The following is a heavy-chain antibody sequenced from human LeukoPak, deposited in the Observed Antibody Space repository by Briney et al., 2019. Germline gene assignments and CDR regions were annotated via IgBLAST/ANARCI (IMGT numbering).Heavy chain of an antibody. V-gene: IGHV4-59*01. CDR1: GVSFSSDY. CDR3: ARGQALLRDY. D-gene: IGHD3-22*01. J-gene: IGHJ4*02. CDR2: IYYDGSG. Sequence: KPSETLSLTCTVSGVSFSSDYWTWIRQPPGKGLEWIGYIYYDGSGNYNPSLKSRVTISVDTSKNQFSLRLSSVTAADTAVYYCARGQALLRDYWGQGTLVTVSS.